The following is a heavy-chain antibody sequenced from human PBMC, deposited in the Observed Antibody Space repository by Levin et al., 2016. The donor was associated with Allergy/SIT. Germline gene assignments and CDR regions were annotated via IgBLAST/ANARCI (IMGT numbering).Heavy chain of an antibody. CDR1: GVAVSSHF. J-gene: IGHJ4*02. CDR3: SVIGYSGDWYIDN. CDR2: IYRDGRI. Sequence: GESLKISCAVSGVAVSSHFMNWVRQAPGKGLEWVSGIYRDGRIYYADSVKGRFTISGDNSKNTLYLQMNSLRAEDTAVYFCSVIGYSGDWYIDNWGQGTLVTVSS. D-gene: IGHD6-19*01. V-gene: IGHV3-53*01.